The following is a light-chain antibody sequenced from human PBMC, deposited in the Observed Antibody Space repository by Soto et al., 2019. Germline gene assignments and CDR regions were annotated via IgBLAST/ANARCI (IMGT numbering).Light chain of an antibody. CDR3: CSYAGSTTFYV. J-gene: IGLJ1*01. Sequence: QYALAQPASGFGSPGQSITISCTGTSSDVGSYNLVSWYQQHPGKAPKLMIFEGSNRPSGVSNRFSASKSGTTASLTISGLQAEDEADYYCCSYAGSTTFYVFGAGTKVTVL. CDR2: EGS. V-gene: IGLV2-23*01. CDR1: SSDVGSYNL.